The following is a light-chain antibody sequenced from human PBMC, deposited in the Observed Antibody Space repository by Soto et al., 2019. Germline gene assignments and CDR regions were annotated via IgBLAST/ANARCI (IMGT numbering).Light chain of an antibody. V-gene: IGKV3-11*01. CDR3: QQRYRWPPIT. CDR2: DTS. J-gene: IGKJ5*01. CDR1: ETVFSY. Sequence: VVLTQSPATLSLSPGERATLSCRASETVFSYLAWYQQKPGQAPRLLIYDTSNRATGVPARFSGSGSGTDFTLTISNLEPEDFAIYYCQQRYRWPPITFGQGTRLEIK.